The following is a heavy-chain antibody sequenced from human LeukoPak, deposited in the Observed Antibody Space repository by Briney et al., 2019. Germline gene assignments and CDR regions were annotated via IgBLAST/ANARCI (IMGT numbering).Heavy chain of an antibody. J-gene: IGHJ4*02. D-gene: IGHD6-19*01. Sequence: HPGGSLRLSCAASGFTFSSHSMKWVRQAPGKGLEWVSYIDDSTTTTHYADSVKGRFTISRDNAKNSLYLQINSLRAEDTAVYYCARLIRTSGWYGDYWGQGTLVTVSS. CDR1: GFTFSSHS. CDR3: ARLIRTSGWYGDY. CDR2: IDDSTTTT. V-gene: IGHV3-48*01.